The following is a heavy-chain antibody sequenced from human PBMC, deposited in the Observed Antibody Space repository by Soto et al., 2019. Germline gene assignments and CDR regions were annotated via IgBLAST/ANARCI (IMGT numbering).Heavy chain of an antibody. V-gene: IGHV1-69*01. CDR1: GGTFSSYA. CDR3: ARERGGAIIVGVTGTFDV. Sequence: QVQLVQSGAEVKKPGSSVKVSCKASGGTFSSYAISWVRQAPGQGLEWMGGIIAILGKANYAEKFQGRVTITADEATSTAYRELSSLRSEDTAVYYCARERGGAIIVGVTGTFDVWGKGTLVTVSS. J-gene: IGHJ3*01. CDR2: IIAILGKA. D-gene: IGHD3-22*01.